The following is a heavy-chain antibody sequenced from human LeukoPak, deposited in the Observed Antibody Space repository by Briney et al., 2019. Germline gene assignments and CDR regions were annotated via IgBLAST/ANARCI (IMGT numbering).Heavy chain of an antibody. CDR2: IYSGGST. V-gene: IGHV3-66*01. Sequence: PGGSPRLSCAASGFTVSSNYMNWVRHAPGKGLEWVSLIYSGGSTDYADSVKGRFTVSRDNSKNTLYLQMNSLRAEDTAVYYCARVACSSSPCYHGVDVWGQGTTVTVSS. CDR3: ARVACSSSPCYHGVDV. CDR1: GFTVSSNY. D-gene: IGHD2-2*01. J-gene: IGHJ6*02.